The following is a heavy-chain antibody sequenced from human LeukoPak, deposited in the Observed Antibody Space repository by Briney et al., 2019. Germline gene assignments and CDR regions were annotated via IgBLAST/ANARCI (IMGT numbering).Heavy chain of an antibody. Sequence: SETLSLTCTVSGGSVSSGDYYWTWIRQPPGKGLEWIGCFYNSGSTRYNPSLKSRVTISVDTSKNQFSLKLSSVTAADTAVYYCARLSVGATTQGDAFDIWGQGTMVTVSS. CDR1: GGSVSSGDYY. V-gene: IGHV4-61*08. D-gene: IGHD1-26*01. J-gene: IGHJ3*02. CDR2: FYNSGST. CDR3: ARLSVGATTQGDAFDI.